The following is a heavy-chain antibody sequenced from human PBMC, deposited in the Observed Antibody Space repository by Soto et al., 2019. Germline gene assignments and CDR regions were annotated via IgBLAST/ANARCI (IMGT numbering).Heavy chain of an antibody. CDR1: GGSISSSSYY. V-gene: IGHV4-39*01. CDR2: IYYSGST. D-gene: IGHD3-3*01. CDR3: ARRGYDFWSGYYYYGMDV. J-gene: IGHJ6*02. Sequence: SETLSLTCTVSGGSISSSSYYWSWIRQPPGKGLEWIGSIYYSGSTYYNPSLKSRVTISVDTSKNQFSLKLSSVTAADTAVYYCARRGYDFWSGYYYYGMDVXGQGTKVTVS.